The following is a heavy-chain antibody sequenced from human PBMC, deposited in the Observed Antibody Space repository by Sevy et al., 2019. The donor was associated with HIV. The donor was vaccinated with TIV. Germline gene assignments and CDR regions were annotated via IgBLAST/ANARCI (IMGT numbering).Heavy chain of an antibody. J-gene: IGHJ4*02. CDR3: AHLIYGDYVSLQFDY. V-gene: IGHV2-5*02. D-gene: IGHD4-17*01. CDR1: GFSLSTSGVG. Sequence: SGPTLVNPTQTLMLTCTFSGFSLSTSGVGVGWIRQPPGKALECLAVIYWDDDKRYSPSLKSRLTITKETSKNQVVLTMTNMDPVDTATYYCAHLIYGDYVSLQFDYWGQGTLVTVSS. CDR2: IYWDDDK.